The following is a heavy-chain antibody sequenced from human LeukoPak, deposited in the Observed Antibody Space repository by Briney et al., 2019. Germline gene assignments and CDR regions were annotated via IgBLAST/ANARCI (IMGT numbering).Heavy chain of an antibody. J-gene: IGHJ5*02. CDR2: ISGSGGST. D-gene: IGHD3-22*01. V-gene: IGHV3-23*01. CDR1: GFTFISYA. CDR3: AKDQLPDYYSDSSGGLGWFDP. Sequence: PGGSLRLSCAASGFTFISYAMSWVRQAPGKGLEWVSAISGSGGSTYYADSVKGRFTISRDNSKNTLYLQMNSLRAEDTAVYYCAKDQLPDYYSDSSGGLGWFDPWGQGTLVTVSS.